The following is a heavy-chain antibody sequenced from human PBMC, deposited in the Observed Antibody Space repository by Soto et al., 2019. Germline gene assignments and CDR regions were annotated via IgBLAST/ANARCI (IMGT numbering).Heavy chain of an antibody. V-gene: IGHV3-21*01. CDR2: ISSSSSYI. D-gene: IGHD3-22*01. Sequence: LRLSCAASGFTFSSYSMNWVRQAPGKGLEWVSSISSSSSYIYYADSVKGRFTISRDNAKNSLYLQMNSLRAEDTAVYYCARDYYYDSSGYYAGFDYWGQGTLVTVSS. J-gene: IGHJ4*02. CDR1: GFTFSSYS. CDR3: ARDYYYDSSGYYAGFDY.